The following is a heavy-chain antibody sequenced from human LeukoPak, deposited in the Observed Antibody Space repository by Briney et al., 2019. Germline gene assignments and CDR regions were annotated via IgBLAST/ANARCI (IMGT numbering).Heavy chain of an antibody. CDR2: ISSSGSTI. CDR1: GFTFSSYE. D-gene: IGHD3-10*01. Sequence: PGGSPRLSCAASGFTFSSYEMNWVRQAPGKGLEWVSYISSSGSTIYYADSVKGRFTISRDNAKNSLYLQMNSLRAEDTAVYYCARDRAYYYGSGSYSYYYYGMDVWGQGTTVTVSS. V-gene: IGHV3-48*03. J-gene: IGHJ6*02. CDR3: ARDRAYYYGSGSYSYYYYGMDV.